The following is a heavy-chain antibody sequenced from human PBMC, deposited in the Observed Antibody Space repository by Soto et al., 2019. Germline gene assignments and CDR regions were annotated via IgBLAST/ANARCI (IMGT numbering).Heavy chain of an antibody. CDR1: GFTFSSYG. J-gene: IGHJ4*02. CDR3: AKGSREQQLAPPFDY. V-gene: IGHV3-30*18. CDR2: ISYDGSNK. Sequence: TGGSLRLSCAASGFTFSSYGMHWVRQAPGKGLEWVAVISYDGSNKYYADSVKGRFTISRDNSKNTLYLQMNSLRAEDTAVYYCAKGSREQQLAPPFDYWGQGTLVTVSS. D-gene: IGHD6-13*01.